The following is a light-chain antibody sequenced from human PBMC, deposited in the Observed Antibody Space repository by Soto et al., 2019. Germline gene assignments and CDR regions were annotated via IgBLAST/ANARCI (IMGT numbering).Light chain of an antibody. J-gene: IGKJ4*01. CDR2: DVS. V-gene: IGKV3-11*01. CDR3: QQQSHWPLT. CDR1: QSVSSH. Sequence: EIVLTQSPATLSLSPGERATLSCRASQSVSSHLAWYQQTPGQAPRLLIYDVSNRATGIPARFSGSGSGTDFTLTISSPEPEDFAVYYCQQQSHWPLTFGGGTKVEIK.